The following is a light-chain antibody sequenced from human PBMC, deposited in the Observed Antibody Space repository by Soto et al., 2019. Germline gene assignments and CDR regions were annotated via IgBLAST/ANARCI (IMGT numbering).Light chain of an antibody. V-gene: IGKV3-15*01. CDR1: QSVSTS. CDR3: QQYIHGYT. Sequence: EVVMTQSPATLSVFPGERVTLSCRASQSVSTSLAWYQQKPGQAPRLLIYSASTRATGIPARFSGSRSGTEFTLTISSLESEDFAVYYCQQYIHGYTFGQGTELEIK. J-gene: IGKJ2*01. CDR2: SAS.